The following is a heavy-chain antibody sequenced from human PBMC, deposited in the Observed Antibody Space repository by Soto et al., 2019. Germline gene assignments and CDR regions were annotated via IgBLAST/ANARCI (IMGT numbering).Heavy chain of an antibody. Sequence: EVQLVESGGGLVQPGGSLRLSCAASGFTFSSYWMHWVRQAPGKGLVWVSRINSDGSSTRYADSVKGRFTISRDNAKNTVYRQINSLRAEDTAVYYCARDGGGSGSYYPIWGQGTMVTVSS. CDR3: ARDGGGSGSYYPI. J-gene: IGHJ3*02. D-gene: IGHD1-26*01. CDR1: GFTFSSYW. CDR2: INSDGSST. V-gene: IGHV3-74*01.